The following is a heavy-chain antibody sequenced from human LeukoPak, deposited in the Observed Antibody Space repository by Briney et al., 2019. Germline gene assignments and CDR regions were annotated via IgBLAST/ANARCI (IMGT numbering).Heavy chain of an antibody. CDR3: ASYTYYYGSGSYHFDY. J-gene: IGHJ4*02. V-gene: IGHV1-69*05. Sequence: ASVKVSCKASGGTFSSYAISWVRQAPGQGLEWMGGIIPIFGTANYAQKFQGRVTITTDESTRTAYMELSSLRSEDTAVYYCASYTYYYGSGSYHFDYWGQGTLVTVSS. D-gene: IGHD3-10*01. CDR2: IIPIFGTA. CDR1: GGTFSSYA.